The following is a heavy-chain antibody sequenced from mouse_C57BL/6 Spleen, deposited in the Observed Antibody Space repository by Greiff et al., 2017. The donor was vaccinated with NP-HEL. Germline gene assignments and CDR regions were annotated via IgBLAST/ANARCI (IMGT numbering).Heavy chain of an antibody. J-gene: IGHJ1*03. CDR3: ARNYYGSSYRYWYFDV. D-gene: IGHD1-1*01. Sequence: EVMLVESGGDLVKPGGSLKLSCAASGFTFSSYGMSWVRQTPDKRLEWVATISSGGSYTYYPDSVKGRFTISRDNAMNTLYLQMSSLKSEDTAMYYCARNYYGSSYRYWYFDVWGTGTTVTVSS. CDR1: GFTFSSYG. CDR2: ISSGGSYT. V-gene: IGHV5-6*01.